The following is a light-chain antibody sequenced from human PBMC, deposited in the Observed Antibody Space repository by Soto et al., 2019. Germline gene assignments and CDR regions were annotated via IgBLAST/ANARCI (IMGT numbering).Light chain of an antibody. V-gene: IGKV3-11*01. Sequence: EIVLTQSPATLSLSPGERATLSCRASQSVSSHLAWYQQKPGQAPRLLIYDASNRATGIPARFSGSGSGTDFTLTISSLEPEDCAVYYCQQRSTSWTFGQGTKVEIK. CDR1: QSVSSH. CDR3: QQRSTSWT. J-gene: IGKJ1*01. CDR2: DAS.